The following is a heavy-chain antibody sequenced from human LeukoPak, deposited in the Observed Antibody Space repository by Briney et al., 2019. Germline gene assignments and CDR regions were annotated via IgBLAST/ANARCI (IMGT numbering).Heavy chain of an antibody. J-gene: IGHJ4*02. CDR3: ARQDGSAMYYFDF. CDR1: GYSFTSYW. CDR2: IYSGDSDT. V-gene: IGHV5-51*01. D-gene: IGHD6-13*01. Sequence: GESLKISCTGSGYSFTSYWIAWLRQMPGKGLEWMGIIYSGDSDTKYSPSFEGHVTISVDKSINTAYLQWGSLETPDTAIFYCARQDGSAMYYFDFWGQGTLVTVSS.